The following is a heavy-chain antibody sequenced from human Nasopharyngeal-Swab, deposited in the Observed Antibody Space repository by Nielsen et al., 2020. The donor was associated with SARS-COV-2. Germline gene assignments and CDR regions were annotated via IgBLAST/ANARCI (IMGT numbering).Heavy chain of an antibody. Sequence: GESLKISCAASGFTFDDYGMSWVRQAPGKGLEWVSGINWNGGSTGYADSVKGRFTISRDNAKNSLYLQMNSLRAEDTALYHCAKLPDYYGSGNDYWGQGTLVTVSS. V-gene: IGHV3-20*01. CDR1: GFTFDDYG. CDR2: INWNGGST. CDR3: AKLPDYYGSGNDY. D-gene: IGHD3-10*01. J-gene: IGHJ4*02.